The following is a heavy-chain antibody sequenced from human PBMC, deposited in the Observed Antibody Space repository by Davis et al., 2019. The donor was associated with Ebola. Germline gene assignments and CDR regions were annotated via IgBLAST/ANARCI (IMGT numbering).Heavy chain of an antibody. CDR1: GYSFTSYW. V-gene: IGHV5-10-1*01. Sequence: KVSCKGSGYSFTSYWISWVRQMPGKGLEWMGRIDPSDSYTNYSPSFQGHVTISADKSISTAYLQWSSLKASDTAMYYCARPLITIFGVVNDAFDIWGQGTMVTVSS. CDR2: IDPSDSYT. D-gene: IGHD3-3*01. J-gene: IGHJ3*02. CDR3: ARPLITIFGVVNDAFDI.